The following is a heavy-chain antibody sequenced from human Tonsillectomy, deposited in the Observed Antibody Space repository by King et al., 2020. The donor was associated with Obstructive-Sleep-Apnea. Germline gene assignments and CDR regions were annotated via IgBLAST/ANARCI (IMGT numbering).Heavy chain of an antibody. V-gene: IGHV3-23*04. D-gene: IGHD3-10*01. CDR3: AKSDTKFRGVTVDY. Sequence: VQLVESGGGLVQPGGSLRLSCAASGFTFSSYALSWVRQAPGKGLEWVSAISGSGDITYYADSVKGRFTITRDYSKTTLHLQMNSLRAEDTAEYYCAKSDTKFRGVTVDYWGQGTLVTVSS. J-gene: IGHJ4*02. CDR2: ISGSGDIT. CDR1: GFTFSSYA.